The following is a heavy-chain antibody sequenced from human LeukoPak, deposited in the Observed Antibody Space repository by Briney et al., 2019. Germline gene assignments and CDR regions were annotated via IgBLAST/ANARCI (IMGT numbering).Heavy chain of an antibody. J-gene: IGHJ6*02. CDR1: GYTFTGYY. D-gene: IGHD2-2*01. Sequence: ASVKVSCKASGYTFTGYYMHWVRQAPGQELEWMGWINPNSGGTNYAQKFQGRVTMTRDTSISTAYMELSRLRSDDTAVYYCARGPYCSSTSCLFYYYYGMDVWGQGTTVTVSS. CDR3: ARGPYCSSTSCLFYYYYGMDV. CDR2: INPNSGGT. V-gene: IGHV1-2*02.